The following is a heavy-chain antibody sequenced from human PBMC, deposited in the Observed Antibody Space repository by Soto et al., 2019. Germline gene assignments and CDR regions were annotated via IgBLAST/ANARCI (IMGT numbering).Heavy chain of an antibody. D-gene: IGHD6-13*01. CDR1: GGPFSGYY. Sequence: SETLSLTCAVYGGPFSGYYWSWIRQPPGKGLEWIGEINHSGSTNYNPSLKSRVTISVDTSKNQFSLKLSSVTAADTAVYYCARLESSRWFDPWGQGTLVTVSS. CDR2: INHSGST. V-gene: IGHV4-34*01. J-gene: IGHJ5*02. CDR3: ARLESSRWFDP.